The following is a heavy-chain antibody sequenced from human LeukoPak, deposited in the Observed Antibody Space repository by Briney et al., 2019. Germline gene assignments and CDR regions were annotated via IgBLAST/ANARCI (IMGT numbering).Heavy chain of an antibody. CDR1: GFTFSSYA. V-gene: IGHV3-23*01. Sequence: GGSLRLSCVASGFTFSSYAMSWVRQAPGKGLEWVSGISGSGGGTYYADSVKGRFTISRDNSKNTLYLKMNSLRAEDTAVYYCAKDRSSGWYDYWGQGTLVIVS. D-gene: IGHD6-19*01. CDR3: AKDRSSGWYDY. CDR2: ISGSGGGT. J-gene: IGHJ4*02.